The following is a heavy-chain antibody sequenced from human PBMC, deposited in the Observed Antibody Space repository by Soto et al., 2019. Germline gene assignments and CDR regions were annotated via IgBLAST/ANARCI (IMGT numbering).Heavy chain of an antibody. D-gene: IGHD3-22*01. V-gene: IGHV3-30-3*01. CDR3: ARAYYYDSSGYLGGGEYFQH. CDR1: GFTFSSYA. CDR2: ISYDGNNK. J-gene: IGHJ1*01. Sequence: QVQLVESGGGVVQPGRSLRLSCAASGFTFSSYAMHWVRQAPGKGLEWVAVISYDGNNKYYADSVKGRFTISRDNSKNTLYLQINSLRAEDTAVYYCARAYYYDSSGYLGGGEYFQHWGQGTLVTVSS.